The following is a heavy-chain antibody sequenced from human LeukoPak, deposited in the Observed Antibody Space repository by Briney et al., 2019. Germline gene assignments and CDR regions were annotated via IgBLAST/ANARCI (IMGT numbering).Heavy chain of an antibody. CDR3: ARMPRVDYYYYYGMDV. J-gene: IGHJ6*02. CDR1: GYSFTSYW. Sequence: GESLKISCKGSGYSFTSYWIGRVRQMPGKGLEWMGIIYPGDSDTRYSPSFQGQVTISADKSISTAYLQWSSLKASDTAMYYCARMPRVDYYYYYGMDVWGQGTTVTVSS. CDR2: IYPGDSDT. D-gene: IGHD2-2*01. V-gene: IGHV5-51*01.